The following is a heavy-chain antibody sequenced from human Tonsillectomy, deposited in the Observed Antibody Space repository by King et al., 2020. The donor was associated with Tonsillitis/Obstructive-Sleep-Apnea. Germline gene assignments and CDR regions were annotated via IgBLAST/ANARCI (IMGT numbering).Heavy chain of an antibody. D-gene: IGHD2-2*01. CDR1: GFTFSSYA. J-gene: IGHJ4*02. CDR2: ISGSAGST. CDR3: AKAGDIVVVPAATTDY. V-gene: IGHV3-23*04. Sequence: VQLVESGGGLVQPGGSLRLSCAASGFTFSSYAMSWVRQAPGKGLEWVSAISGSAGSTYYADSVKGRFTISRDNSKNTLYLQMNSLRAEDTAVYYCAKAGDIVVVPAATTDYWGQGTLVTVSS.